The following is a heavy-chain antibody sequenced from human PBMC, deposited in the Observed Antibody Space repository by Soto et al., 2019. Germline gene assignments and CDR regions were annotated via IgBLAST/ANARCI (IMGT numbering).Heavy chain of an antibody. Sequence: PGGSLRLSCAASGFTFSDHYMDWVRQAPGKGLEWVGRIKNKDNSYSTQYAASVDGRFTISRDDSENSLFLQMNSLKTDDTALYYCARVRLGAPTRYLHYWGQGALVTVSS. CDR1: GFTFSDHY. V-gene: IGHV3-72*01. J-gene: IGHJ4*01. CDR2: IKNKDNSYST. CDR3: ARVRLGAPTRYLHY. D-gene: IGHD2-15*01.